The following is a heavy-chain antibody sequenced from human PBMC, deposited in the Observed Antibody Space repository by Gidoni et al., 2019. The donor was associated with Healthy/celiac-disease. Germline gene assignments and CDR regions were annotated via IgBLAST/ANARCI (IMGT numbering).Heavy chain of an antibody. Sequence: QVQLVQSGAEVKKPGSSAKVSCKASGGTCTSYAIRWVRQAPGQGLEWVGGIIPIFGTANYAQKFQGRVTITADESTSTAYMELSSLRSEDTAVYYCAILMTTVRQDAFDIWGQGTMVTVSS. CDR1: GGTCTSYA. V-gene: IGHV1-69*01. D-gene: IGHD4-17*01. J-gene: IGHJ3*02. CDR2: IIPIFGTA. CDR3: AILMTTVRQDAFDI.